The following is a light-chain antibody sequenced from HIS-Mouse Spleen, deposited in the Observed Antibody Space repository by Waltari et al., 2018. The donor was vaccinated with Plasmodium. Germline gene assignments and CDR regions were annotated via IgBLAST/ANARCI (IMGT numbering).Light chain of an antibody. CDR3: SSYTSSSTRV. V-gene: IGLV2-14*03. J-gene: IGLJ3*02. CDR2: DVS. CDR1: SSDVGGYNY. Sequence: QSALTQPASVSGSPGQSITISCTGTSSDVGGYNYVSWYQQPPGKAPTLMIYDVSNRPSGVSNRFSGSKSGNTASLTISGLQAEDEADYYCSSYTSSSTRVFGGGTKLTVL.